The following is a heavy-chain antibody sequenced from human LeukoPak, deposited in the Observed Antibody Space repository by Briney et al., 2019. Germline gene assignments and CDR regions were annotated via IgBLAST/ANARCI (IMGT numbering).Heavy chain of an antibody. CDR3: ARDDPTVTPFDY. V-gene: IGHV1-2*02. CDR2: INPNSGGT. CDR1: GYTFTGYF. Sequence: ASVKVFCKASGYTFTGYFMHWVRQAPGQGLEWMGWINPNSGGTKYARKFHGRVTMTRDTSISTAYLELSGLISDDTAVYYCARDDPTVTPFDYWGQGTLVTVSS. J-gene: IGHJ4*02. D-gene: IGHD4-17*01.